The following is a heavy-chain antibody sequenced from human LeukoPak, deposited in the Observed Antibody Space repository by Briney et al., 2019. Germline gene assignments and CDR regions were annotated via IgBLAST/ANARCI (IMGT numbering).Heavy chain of an antibody. V-gene: IGHV4-34*01. J-gene: IGHJ5*02. Sequence: SETLSLTCSVYGGSFSDYFWSWIRQSPGKGLEWIGEIDDGGNTNYNPSLMSRVIVSMEKSKKQFSLVMRSVAAADTAVYYCARRSTVAGRGRFDPWGQGTLVTVSS. D-gene: IGHD6-19*01. CDR2: IDDGGNT. CDR1: GGSFSDYF. CDR3: ARRSTVAGRGRFDP.